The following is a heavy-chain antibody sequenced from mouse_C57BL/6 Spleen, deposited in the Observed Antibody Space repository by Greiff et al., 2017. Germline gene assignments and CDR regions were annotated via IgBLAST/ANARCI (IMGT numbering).Heavy chain of an antibody. CDR3: ARWDEFAY. CDR2: IDPSDSYT. Sequence: QVPLQQPGAELVKPGASVTLSCKASGYTFTSYWMQWVKQRPGQGLEWIGEIDPSDSYTNYNQKFKGKATLTVDTSSSTAYMQLSSLTAEDSAVYYCARWDEFAYWGQGTLVTVSA. D-gene: IGHD4-1*01. CDR1: GYTFTSYW. J-gene: IGHJ3*01. V-gene: IGHV1-50*01.